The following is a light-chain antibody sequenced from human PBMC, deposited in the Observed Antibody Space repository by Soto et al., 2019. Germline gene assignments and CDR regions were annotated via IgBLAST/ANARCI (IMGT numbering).Light chain of an antibody. J-gene: IGLJ2*01. CDR3: PPYAGSNFPVV. CDR1: SSDIGSYNF. V-gene: IGLV2-8*01. CDR2: DVT. Sequence: QSALTQPPSASGSPGQSGTISFTGASSDIGSYNFVSWYQQHPDKAPNLLIYDVTQRPSGVPDRVSGSKSGNTASLTVSGLLAEDEAYYYCPPYAGSNFPVVFGGGTKLTV.